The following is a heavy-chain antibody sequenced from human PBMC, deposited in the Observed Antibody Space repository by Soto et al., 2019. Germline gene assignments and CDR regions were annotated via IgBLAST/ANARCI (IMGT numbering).Heavy chain of an antibody. V-gene: IGHV3-23*01. D-gene: IGHD1-1*01. CDR3: AKVTKEVYWFDP. Sequence: GGSLRLSCAASGFTFSSYAMSWVRQAPGKGLEWVSAISGSGGSTYYADSVKGRFTISRDNSKNTLYLQMNSLRAKDTAVYYCAKVTKEVYWFDPWGQGTLVTVSS. CDR2: ISGSGGST. J-gene: IGHJ5*02. CDR1: GFTFSSYA.